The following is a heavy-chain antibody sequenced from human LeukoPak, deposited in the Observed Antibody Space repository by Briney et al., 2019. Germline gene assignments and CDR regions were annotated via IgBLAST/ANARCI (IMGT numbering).Heavy chain of an antibody. Sequence: ASVKVSCKASGYTFTGYYMHWVRQAPGQGLEWMGWINPNSGGTNYAQKFQGRVTMTRDTSISTAYMELNRLRSDDTAVYYCATGYSSGWYLPPDYYYMDVWGKGTTVTVSS. D-gene: IGHD6-19*01. CDR3: ATGYSSGWYLPPDYYYMDV. V-gene: IGHV1-2*02. CDR2: INPNSGGT. J-gene: IGHJ6*03. CDR1: GYTFTGYY.